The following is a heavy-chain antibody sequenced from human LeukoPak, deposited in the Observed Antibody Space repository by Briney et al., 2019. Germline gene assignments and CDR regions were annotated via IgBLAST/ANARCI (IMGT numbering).Heavy chain of an antibody. D-gene: IGHD2-2*01. V-gene: IGHV3-30*18. CDR1: GFTVSSNY. CDR2: ISYDGSNK. Sequence: SLRLSCAASGFTVSSNYMSWVRQAPGKGLEWVAVISYDGSNKYYADSVKGRFTISRDNSKNTLYLQMNSLRAEDTAVYYCAKDPTRYCSSTSCHAFDIWGQGTMVTVSS. J-gene: IGHJ3*02. CDR3: AKDPTRYCSSTSCHAFDI.